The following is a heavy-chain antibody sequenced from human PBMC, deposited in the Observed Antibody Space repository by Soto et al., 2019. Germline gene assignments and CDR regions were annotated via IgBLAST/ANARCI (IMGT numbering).Heavy chain of an antibody. V-gene: IGHV3-49*04. D-gene: IGHD3-22*01. CDR3: TREGGSGYYYVYWYFDL. CDR2: IRSKAYGGTT. Sequence: SLRLSCTASGFTFGDYAMSWVRQAPGKGLEWVGFIRSKAYGGTTEYAASVKGRFTISRDDSKSIAYLQMNSLKTEDTAVYYCTREGGSGYYYVYWYFDLWGRGTLVTVSS. CDR1: GFTFGDYA. J-gene: IGHJ2*01.